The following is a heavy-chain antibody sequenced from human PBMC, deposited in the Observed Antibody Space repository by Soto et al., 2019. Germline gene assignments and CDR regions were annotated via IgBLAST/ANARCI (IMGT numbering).Heavy chain of an antibody. CDR1: GGSISSGGYY. Sequence: SETLSLTCTVSGGSISSGGYYWSWIRQHPGKGLEWIGYIYYSGSTYYNPPLKSRVTISVDTSKNQFSLKLSSVTAADTAVYYCAKYSSGWYFDYWGQGTLVTVSS. V-gene: IGHV4-31*03. J-gene: IGHJ4*02. D-gene: IGHD6-19*01. CDR2: IYYSGST. CDR3: AKYSSGWYFDY.